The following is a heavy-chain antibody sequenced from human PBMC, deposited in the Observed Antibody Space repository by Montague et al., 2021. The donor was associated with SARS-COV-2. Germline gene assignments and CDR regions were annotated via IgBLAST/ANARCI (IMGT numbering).Heavy chain of an antibody. J-gene: IGHJ6*02. CDR3: ARAPYSSGFYGMDV. V-gene: IGHV6-1*01. CDR1: GDSVVELRRR. Sequence: CAISGDSVVELRRRSEEYTSEPQSPLNCVGWPLHEKKKYLDYAVAVKGRITIDADTSRNQFSLQLNSVTPEDTAVYYCARAPYSSGFYGMDVWGRGTTVTVSS. CDR2: PLHEKKKYL. D-gene: IGHD3-22*01.